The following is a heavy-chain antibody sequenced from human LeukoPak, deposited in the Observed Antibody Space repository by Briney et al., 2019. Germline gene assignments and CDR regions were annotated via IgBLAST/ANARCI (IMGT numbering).Heavy chain of an antibody. CDR2: FDPEDGET. Sequence: ASVKVSCKVSGYTLTELSMHWVRQAPGKGLEWMGGFDPEDGETTYAQKFQGRVTMTEDTSTDTAYMELSSLRSEDTAVYYCATAGPRWLPSDLMDYWGQGTLVTVSS. CDR3: ATAGPRWLPSDLMDY. V-gene: IGHV1-24*01. J-gene: IGHJ4*02. CDR1: GYTLTELS. D-gene: IGHD5-24*01.